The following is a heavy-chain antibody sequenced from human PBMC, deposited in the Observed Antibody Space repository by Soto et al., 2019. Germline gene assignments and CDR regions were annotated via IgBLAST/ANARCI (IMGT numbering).Heavy chain of an antibody. CDR1: GYTFTNYG. V-gene: IGHV1-18*01. J-gene: IGHJ6*03. CDR3: ARVRQLVGYFYYYMDV. Sequence: QVQLLQSGAEVKKPGASVKVSCKASGYTFTNYGITWVRQAPGQGLEWMGWFGAYNGDTHSTERLQGRVTMTTDTSTSTAYMELRGLRSDDTAVDYGARVRQLVGYFYYYMDVWGKGTTVTVSS. D-gene: IGHD6-6*01. CDR2: FGAYNGDT.